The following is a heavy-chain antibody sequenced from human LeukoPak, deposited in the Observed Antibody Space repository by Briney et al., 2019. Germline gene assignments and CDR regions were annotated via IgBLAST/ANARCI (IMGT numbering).Heavy chain of an antibody. CDR3: ARNGVVPANNWFDP. CDR2: INPNSGGT. CDR1: GYTFTDYY. J-gene: IGHJ5*02. D-gene: IGHD2-2*01. Sequence: ASVKVSCKTSGYTFTDYYIHWMRQAPGQGLEWMGWINPNSGGTNYAQKFQGRVTMTRDTSISTAYMELSRLRSDDTAVYYCARNGVVPANNWFDPWGQGTLVTVCS. V-gene: IGHV1-2*02.